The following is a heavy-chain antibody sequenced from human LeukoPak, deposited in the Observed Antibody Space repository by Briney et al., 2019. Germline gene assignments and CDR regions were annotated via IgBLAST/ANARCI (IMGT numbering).Heavy chain of an antibody. V-gene: IGHV1-18*01. D-gene: IGHD3-22*01. CDR1: GYTFTSYG. CDR2: ISAYNGNT. Sequence: GASVKVSCKASGYTFTSYGISWVRQAPGQGLEWMGWISAYNGNTNYAQKLQGRVTMTGNTSISTAYMELSSLRSEDTAVYYCARAWYYYDSSGYYYVVFDYWGQGTLVTVSS. CDR3: ARAWYYYDSSGYYYVVFDY. J-gene: IGHJ4*02.